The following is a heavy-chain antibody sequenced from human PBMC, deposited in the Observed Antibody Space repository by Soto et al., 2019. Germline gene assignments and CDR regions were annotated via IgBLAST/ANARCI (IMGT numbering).Heavy chain of an antibody. CDR3: AKHGGSSSMYYFDS. D-gene: IGHD1-26*01. Sequence: LRLSCAASGFTFGSYAMSWVRQAPGKGLEWVSAISGSGGSTYYADSVKGRFTISRDNSKNTLYLQMNSLRAEDTAVYYCAKHGGSSSMYYFDSWGQGTLVTVSP. CDR2: ISGSGGST. J-gene: IGHJ4*02. CDR1: GFTFGSYA. V-gene: IGHV3-23*01.